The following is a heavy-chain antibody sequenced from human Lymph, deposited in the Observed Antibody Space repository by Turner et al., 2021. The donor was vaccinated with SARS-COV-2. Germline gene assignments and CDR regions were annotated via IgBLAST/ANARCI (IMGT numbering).Heavy chain of an antibody. CDR1: GFTFSSNG. V-gene: IGHV3-33*01. CDR2: IWYDGSNK. J-gene: IGHJ6*02. D-gene: IGHD2-15*01. CDR3: AREGDALAGGMDV. Sequence: QVQLVESGGGVVQPGRSLRLSCAASGFTFSSNGMHWVRQAPGKGLEWVAVIWYDGSNKYYADSVKGRFTISRDNSKNTLYLQMNSLRAEDTAVYYCAREGDALAGGMDVWGQGTTVTVSS.